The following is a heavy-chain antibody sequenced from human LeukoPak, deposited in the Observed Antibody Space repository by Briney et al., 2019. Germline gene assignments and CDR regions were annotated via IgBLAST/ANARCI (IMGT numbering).Heavy chain of an antibody. D-gene: IGHD3-9*01. CDR3: ATAVGYYDILTGYFFNAFDI. J-gene: IGHJ3*02. CDR1: GYTLTELS. CDR2: FDPEDGET. Sequence: ASVKVSCKVSGYTLTELSMHWVRQAPGKGLEWMGGFDPEDGETIYAQKFQGRVTMTEDTSTDTAYMELSSLRSEDTAVYYCATAVGYYDILTGYFFNAFDIWGQGTMVTVSS. V-gene: IGHV1-24*01.